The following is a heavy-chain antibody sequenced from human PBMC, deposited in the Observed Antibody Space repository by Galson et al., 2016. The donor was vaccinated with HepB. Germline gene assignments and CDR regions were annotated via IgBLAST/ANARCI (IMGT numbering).Heavy chain of an antibody. J-gene: IGHJ4*02. Sequence: SLRLSCAASGFTFSSYWMAWVRQAPGKGLEWVADINQDGSEKNYVDSVKGRSTISRDNAKRSLYLQMNSLIAEDTAMYYCAELSVVWGQGTLVTVSS. CDR1: GFTFSSYW. V-gene: IGHV3-7*01. CDR3: AELSVV. CDR2: INQDGSEK. D-gene: IGHD1-7*01.